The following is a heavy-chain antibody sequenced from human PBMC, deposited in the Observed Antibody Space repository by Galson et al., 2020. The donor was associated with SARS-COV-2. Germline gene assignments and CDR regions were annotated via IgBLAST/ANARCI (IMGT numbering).Heavy chain of an antibody. CDR3: ARGYSYVSGYYAMDV. Sequence: GESLKISCAASGFTFSSYDMYWVRQVTGKGLEWVSGTGTAGDTYYPGSVKGRFIISRENAKNSLYLQMNSLRAGDTAVYYCARGYSYVSGYYAMDVWGQGTTVTVSS. CDR1: GFTFSSYD. J-gene: IGHJ6*02. CDR2: TGTAGDT. D-gene: IGHD5-18*01. V-gene: IGHV3-13*01.